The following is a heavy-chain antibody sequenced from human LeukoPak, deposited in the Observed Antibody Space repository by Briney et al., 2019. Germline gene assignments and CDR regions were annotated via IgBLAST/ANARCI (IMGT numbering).Heavy chain of an antibody. CDR2: IWYDGSNK. CDR1: GFIFSSYE. D-gene: IGHD2-2*01. V-gene: IGHV3-33*08. Sequence: PGGSLRLSCAASGFIFSSYEMNWVRQAPGKGLEWVAVIWYDGSNKYYADSVKGRFTISRDNSKNTLYLQMNSLRAEDTAVYYCARRYCSSTSCYFSNWFNPWGQGTLVTVSS. J-gene: IGHJ5*02. CDR3: ARRYCSSTSCYFSNWFNP.